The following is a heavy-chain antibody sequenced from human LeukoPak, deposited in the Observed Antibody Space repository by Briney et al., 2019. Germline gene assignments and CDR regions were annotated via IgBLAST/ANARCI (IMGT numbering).Heavy chain of an antibody. CDR3: ARDGSGRGNWFDP. J-gene: IGHJ5*02. CDR2: INPNSGGT. Sequence: PEGSVQVSCKASGYTFTGYYMHWVRQAPGQGLEWMGWINPNSGGTKYAQKFQGRVTMTRDTSISTAYMELSRLRSDDTAVYYCARDGSGRGNWFDPWGQGTLVTVSS. D-gene: IGHD3-10*01. V-gene: IGHV1-2*02. CDR1: GYTFTGYY.